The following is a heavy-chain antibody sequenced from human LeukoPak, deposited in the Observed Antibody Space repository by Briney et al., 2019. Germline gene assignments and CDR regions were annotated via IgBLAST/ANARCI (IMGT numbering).Heavy chain of an antibody. D-gene: IGHD5-18*01. CDR3: ARGREVAMVNRGSDY. J-gene: IGHJ4*02. CDR2: IYTSGST. CDR1: GGSISSGSYY. V-gene: IGHV4-61*02. Sequence: SQTLSLTCTVSGGSISSGSYYWSWIRQPAGKGLEWIGRIYTSGSTNYNPSLKSRVTISVDTSKNQFSLKLSSVTAADTAVYYCARGREVAMVNRGSDYWGQGTLVTVSS.